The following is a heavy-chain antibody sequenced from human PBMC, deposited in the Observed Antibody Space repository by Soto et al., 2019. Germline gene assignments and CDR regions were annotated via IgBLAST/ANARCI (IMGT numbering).Heavy chain of an antibody. J-gene: IGHJ6*02. V-gene: IGHV4-39*01. CDR3: ARHRGARYDFWSGLNYYGMDV. CDR2: IYYSGST. D-gene: IGHD3-3*01. Sequence: TLSLTCTVSGGSISSSSYYWGWIRQPPGKGLEWIGSIYYSGSTYYNPSLKSRVTISVDTSKNQFSLKLSSVTAADTAVYYCARHRGARYDFWSGLNYYGMDVWGQGTTVTVSS. CDR1: GGSISSSSYY.